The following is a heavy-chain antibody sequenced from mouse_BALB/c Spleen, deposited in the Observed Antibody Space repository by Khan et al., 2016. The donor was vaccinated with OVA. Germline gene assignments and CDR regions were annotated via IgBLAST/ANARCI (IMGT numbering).Heavy chain of an antibody. Sequence: EVQLQESGPGLVKPSQSLSLTCTVTGYSITSDYAWNWIRQFPGNKLEWMGYISYSGSTSYNPSLKSRISITRDTSKNQFFLQLNSVTTEDTATXYCARRDSYYFDYWGQGTTLTVSS. CDR1: GYSITSDYA. CDR2: ISYSGST. J-gene: IGHJ2*01. V-gene: IGHV3-2*02. CDR3: ARRDSYYFDY.